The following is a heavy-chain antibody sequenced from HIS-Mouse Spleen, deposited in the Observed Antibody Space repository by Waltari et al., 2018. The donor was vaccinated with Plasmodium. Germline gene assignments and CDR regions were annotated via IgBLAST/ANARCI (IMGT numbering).Heavy chain of an antibody. V-gene: IGHV3-21*01. D-gene: IGHD3-9*01. Sequence: EVQLVESGGGLVKPGGSLRLSWAASGFTFSSYSMNWVRQAPGKGLEWVSSISSSSSYIYYADSVKGRFTISRDNAKNSLYLQMNSLRAEDTAVYYCAREDILTAYYNDYWYFDLWGRGTLVTVSS. CDR3: AREDILTAYYNDYWYFDL. CDR2: ISSSSSYI. CDR1: GFTFSSYS. J-gene: IGHJ2*01.